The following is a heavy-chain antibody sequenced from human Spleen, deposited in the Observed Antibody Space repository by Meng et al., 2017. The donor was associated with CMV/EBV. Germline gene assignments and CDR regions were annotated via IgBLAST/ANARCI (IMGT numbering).Heavy chain of an antibody. J-gene: IGHJ6*02. CDR3: ARDDSGGYSQGHYYVMDV. D-gene: IGHD1-26*01. V-gene: IGHV3-7*01. Sequence: GESLKISCAASGFTFSSYWMSWVRQAPGKGLEWVANIKQDGSEKYYVDSVKGRFTISRDNAKNSLYLQMNSLRAEDTAVYYCARDDSGGYSQGHYYVMDVWGQGTTVTVSS. CDR1: GFTFSSYW. CDR2: IKQDGSEK.